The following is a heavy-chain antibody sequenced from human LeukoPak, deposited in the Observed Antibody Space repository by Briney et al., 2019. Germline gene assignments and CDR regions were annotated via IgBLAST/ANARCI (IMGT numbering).Heavy chain of an antibody. CDR2: IYWDDDK. J-gene: IGHJ4*02. Sequence: TLSLTCTVSGGSISSYYWSWIRQPPGKALEWLALIYWDDDKRYSPSLKSRLTITKDTSKNQVVLTMTNMDPVDTATYYCAHRDGGNSGDPFDYWGQGTLVTVSS. V-gene: IGHV2-5*08. D-gene: IGHD4-23*01. CDR3: AHRDGGNSGDPFDY. CDR1: GGSISSYYW.